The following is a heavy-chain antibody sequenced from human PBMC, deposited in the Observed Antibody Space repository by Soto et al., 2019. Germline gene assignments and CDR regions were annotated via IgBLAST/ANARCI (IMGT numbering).Heavy chain of an antibody. Sequence: QVQLVQSGAEVKKPGASVKVSCKASGYTFTSYAMHWVRQAPGQRLEWMGWINAGNGNTKYSQKFQGRVTITRDTSASTAYMELSILRSEDTAVYYCARDNSVIQGLGLVGFGELLLDYWGQGTLVTVSS. CDR3: ARDNSVIQGLGLVGFGELLLDY. V-gene: IGHV1-3*01. J-gene: IGHJ4*02. CDR1: GYTFTSYA. D-gene: IGHD3-10*01. CDR2: INAGNGNT.